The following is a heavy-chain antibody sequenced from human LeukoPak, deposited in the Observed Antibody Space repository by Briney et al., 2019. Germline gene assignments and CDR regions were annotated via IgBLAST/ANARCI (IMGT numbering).Heavy chain of an antibody. V-gene: IGHV3-23*01. J-gene: IGHJ4*02. Sequence: PGGSLRLSCAASGFTFSSYAMSWVRQAPGKGLEWVSAISGSGGSTYYADSVKGRFTISRDNSKNTLYLQMNSLRAEDTAVYYCANDIVGATRYYFDSWGQGTLVTVSS. D-gene: IGHD1-26*01. CDR2: ISGSGGST. CDR3: ANDIVGATRYYFDS. CDR1: GFTFSSYA.